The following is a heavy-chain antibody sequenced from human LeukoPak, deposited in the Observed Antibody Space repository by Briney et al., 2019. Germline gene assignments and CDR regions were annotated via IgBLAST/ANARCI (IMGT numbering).Heavy chain of an antibody. Sequence: ASVKVSCKASGYTFTGYYIRWVRQAPGQGLEWMGLINPNSGGTNYAQKFQGRVTMTRDTSISTAYMELSSLRSDDTAVYYCARDLEGYHYGSGNYPQWGQGTLVTVPS. V-gene: IGHV1-2*02. D-gene: IGHD3-10*01. CDR3: ARDLEGYHYGSGNYPQ. J-gene: IGHJ4*02. CDR2: INPNSGGT. CDR1: GYTFTGYY.